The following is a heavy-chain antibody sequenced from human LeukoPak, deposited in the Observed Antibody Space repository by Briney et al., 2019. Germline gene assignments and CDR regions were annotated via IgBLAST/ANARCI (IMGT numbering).Heavy chain of an antibody. Sequence: ASVKVSCKASGYTFTCYYIHWVRQAPGQGLEWMGWINPNSDGTKYTKKFQGRVTMTRDTSISTAYMEVSRLRSDDTAVYYCARAPPYNILTGYRLFDYWGQGTLVTVSS. D-gene: IGHD3-9*01. V-gene: IGHV1-2*02. CDR3: ARAPPYNILTGYRLFDY. J-gene: IGHJ4*02. CDR2: INPNSDGT. CDR1: GYTFTCYY.